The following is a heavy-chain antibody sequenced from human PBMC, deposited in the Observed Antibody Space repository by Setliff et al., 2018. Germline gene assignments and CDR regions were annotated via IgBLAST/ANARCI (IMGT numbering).Heavy chain of an antibody. Sequence: LRLSCAASGFTFSSYSMNWVRQAPGKGLEWISYISTSSSTIYNADSVKGRFTISRDNANHSLYLQMNSLRAEDTAVYYCARLALTGYDSSGYYYALDYYYYMDVWGKGPRSPSP. CDR1: GFTFSSYS. CDR3: ARLALTGYDSSGYYYALDYYYYMDV. D-gene: IGHD3-22*01. CDR2: ISTSSSTI. V-gene: IGHV3-48*01. J-gene: IGHJ6*03.